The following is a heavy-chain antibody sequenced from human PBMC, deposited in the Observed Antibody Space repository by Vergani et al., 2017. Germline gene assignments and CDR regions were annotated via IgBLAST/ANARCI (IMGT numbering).Heavy chain of an antibody. J-gene: IGHJ2*01. CDR2: IYSNYGV. Sequence: VEAGGGLVQPGGSLRLSCTASGFTFQAFAFHWVRQVSGRGLEWVSGIYSNYGVKNGNSFEGRFSISRDNAKKAVFLQMNNLRHEDTALYFCVKDNDYDADGPFDLWGRGTLVTVSS. V-gene: IGHV3-9*01. CDR1: GFTFQAFA. D-gene: IGHD3-16*01. CDR3: VKDNDYDADGPFDL.